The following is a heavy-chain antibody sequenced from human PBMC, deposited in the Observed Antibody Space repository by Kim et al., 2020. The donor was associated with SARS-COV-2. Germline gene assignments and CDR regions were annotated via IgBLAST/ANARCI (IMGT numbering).Heavy chain of an antibody. Sequence: QKFQGRVTITADESTSTAYMELSSLRSEDTAVYYCARERHYYDSSGNFDYWGQGTLVTVSS. D-gene: IGHD3-22*01. CDR3: ARERHYYDSSGNFDY. V-gene: IGHV1-69*01. J-gene: IGHJ4*02.